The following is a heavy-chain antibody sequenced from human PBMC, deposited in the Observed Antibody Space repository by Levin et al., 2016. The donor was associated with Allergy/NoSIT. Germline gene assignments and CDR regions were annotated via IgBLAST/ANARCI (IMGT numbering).Heavy chain of an antibody. CDR2: IIPFLSMT. CDR3: ARDRGVAAAGKILAFDV. J-gene: IGHJ3*01. Sequence: SVKVSCKTSGGTFSNYAITWVRQAPGQGLEWIGGIIPFLSMTNYAQKFQGRVSVSADDSTNTSYLEVRSLGSEDTAVYYCARDRGVAAAGKILAFDVWGQGTMVTVSS. D-gene: IGHD6-13*01. V-gene: IGHV1-69*10. CDR1: GGTFSNYA.